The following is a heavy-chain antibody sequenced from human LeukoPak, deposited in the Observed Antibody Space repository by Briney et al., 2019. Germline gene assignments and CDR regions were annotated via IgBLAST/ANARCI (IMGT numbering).Heavy chain of an antibody. CDR3: AREGRRTYYYDSSGYPNWFDP. Sequence: SETLSLTCTVSGGSISSYYWSWIRQPPGKGLEWIGYIYYSGSTNYNPSLKSRVTISVDTPKNQFSLKLSSVTAADTAVYYCAREGRRTYYYDSSGYPNWFDPWGQGTLVTVSS. CDR1: GGSISSYY. D-gene: IGHD3-22*01. V-gene: IGHV4-59*01. CDR2: IYYSGST. J-gene: IGHJ5*02.